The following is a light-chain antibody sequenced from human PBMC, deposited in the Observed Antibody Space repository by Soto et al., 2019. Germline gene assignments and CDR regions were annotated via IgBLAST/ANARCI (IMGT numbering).Light chain of an antibody. CDR3: QQYGRYRT. V-gene: IGKV1-5*03. CDR2: KAS. Sequence: DIQMTQSPSTLSGSVGDRVTITCRASQSTSTWLAWYQHKPGKAPNLLIYKASSLESGVPSRFSGSGSGTEFTLTISSLQPDDVATYYCQQYGRYRTFGQGTKVEIK. J-gene: IGKJ1*01. CDR1: QSTSTW.